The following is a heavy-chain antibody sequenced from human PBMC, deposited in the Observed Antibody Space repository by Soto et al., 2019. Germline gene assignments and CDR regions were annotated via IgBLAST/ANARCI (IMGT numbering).Heavy chain of an antibody. CDR2: IYYSGST. Sequence: SETLSLTSTVSCGSISSSSFYWGWIRQPPGKGLEWIGSIYYSGSTYYNPSLKSRVTISVDTSKNQFSLKLSSVTAADTAVYYCARRSYYYYYGMDVWGQGTTVT. CDR1: CGSISSSSFY. V-gene: IGHV4-39*01. J-gene: IGHJ6*02. CDR3: ARRSYYYYYGMDV.